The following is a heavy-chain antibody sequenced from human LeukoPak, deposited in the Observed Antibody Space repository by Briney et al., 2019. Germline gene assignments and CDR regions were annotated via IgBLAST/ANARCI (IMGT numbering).Heavy chain of an antibody. CDR3: ARRRGSSSWYELKYNWFDP. CDR1: GYTFTSYD. Sequence: ASVKVSCKASGYTFTSYDINWVRQATGQGLEWMGWMNPNSGNTGYAQKFQGRVTMTRNTSISTAYMELSSLRSEDTAVYYCARRRGSSSWYELKYNWFDPWGQGTLVTVSS. CDR2: MNPNSGNT. V-gene: IGHV1-8*01. J-gene: IGHJ5*02. D-gene: IGHD6-13*01.